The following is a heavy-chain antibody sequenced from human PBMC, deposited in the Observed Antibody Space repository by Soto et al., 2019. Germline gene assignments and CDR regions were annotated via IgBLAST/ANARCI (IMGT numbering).Heavy chain of an antibody. Sequence: QVQLVQSGAEVKKPGASVMLSCKASGYTFTSYYMHWVRQAPGQGLEWMGIINPDGGSTRYAQKFQGRVTMTRDTSTRTLHMELSSLRSEDTAMYYCAKAPRGGVIITTYSAHIDYWGQGTLVTVSS. J-gene: IGHJ4*02. D-gene: IGHD3-3*01. CDR1: GYTFTSYY. CDR2: INPDGGST. V-gene: IGHV1-46*01. CDR3: AKAPRGGVIITTYSAHIDY.